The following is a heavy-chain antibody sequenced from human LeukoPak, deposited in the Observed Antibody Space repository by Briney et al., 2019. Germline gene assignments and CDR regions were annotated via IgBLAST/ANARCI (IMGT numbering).Heavy chain of an antibody. Sequence: GVSVKVSCKASGYTITNNYMHWVRQAPGQGLEWMGVINPSGTGTSYAQKVQGRITMSRDTSTSTVYMELSSLRSEDTAFYYCATDHSMANTAWWFDPWGQGTLVTVSS. V-gene: IGHV1-46*01. CDR1: GYTITNNY. J-gene: IGHJ5*02. D-gene: IGHD5-24*01. CDR3: ATDHSMANTAWWFDP. CDR2: INPSGTGT.